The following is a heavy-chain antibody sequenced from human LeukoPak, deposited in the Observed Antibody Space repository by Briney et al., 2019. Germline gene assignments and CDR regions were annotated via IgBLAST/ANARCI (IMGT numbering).Heavy chain of an antibody. Sequence: GGSLRLSCAASVFTFSSNAMSWVRPAPGKGLEWVTVISASGGNTYYADSVKGRFTISRDNSKNTLYLQLNSLRAEDTAEYYCAKHLVGARTFEYWGQGTLVTVSS. CDR3: AKHLVGARTFEY. CDR2: ISASGGNT. V-gene: IGHV3-23*01. J-gene: IGHJ4*02. CDR1: VFTFSSNA. D-gene: IGHD1-26*01.